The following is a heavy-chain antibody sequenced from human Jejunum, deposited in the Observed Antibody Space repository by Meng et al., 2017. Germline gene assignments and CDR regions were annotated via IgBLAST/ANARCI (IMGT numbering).Heavy chain of an antibody. Sequence: QLQLQESGPGLVKPSETLSLTCSVSGGYINKENGWSWVRQSPERGLEWIGEIYHGGNTNYNPSLKRRVTMSVDESTNQMSLKLTSVTAADTAVYYCVRGEFAMLARFDFWGQGILVTVSS. CDR2: IYHGGNT. CDR1: GGYINKENG. D-gene: IGHD2-2*01. J-gene: IGHJ4*02. CDR3: VRGEFAMLARFDF. V-gene: IGHV4-4*02.